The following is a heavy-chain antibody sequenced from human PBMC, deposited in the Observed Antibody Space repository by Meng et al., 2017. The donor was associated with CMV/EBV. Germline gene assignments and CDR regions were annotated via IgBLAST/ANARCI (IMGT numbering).Heavy chain of an antibody. Sequence: SVKVSCKASGGTFSSYAISWVRQAPGQGLEWMGGIIPIFGTANYAQKFQGRVTITTDESTSTAYMELSSLRSEDTAVYYCASNYDFWSGLDYWGQGPLVTVSS. CDR2: IIPIFGTA. D-gene: IGHD3-3*01. CDR3: ASNYDFWSGLDY. CDR1: GGTFSSYA. J-gene: IGHJ4*02. V-gene: IGHV1-69*05.